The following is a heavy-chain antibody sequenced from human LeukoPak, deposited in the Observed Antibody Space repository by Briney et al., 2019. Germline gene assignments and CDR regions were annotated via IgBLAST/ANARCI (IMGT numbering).Heavy chain of an antibody. CDR2: INTDGSST. CDR1: GFTFSSYW. D-gene: IGHD6-13*01. V-gene: IGHV3-74*01. Sequence: GGSLRLSCAASGFTFSSYWMHWVRQAPGKGLVWVSRINTDGSSTSYADSVKGRFTISRDNAKNTLYLQMNSLRAEDTAVYYCARDSSSWYYFDYWGQGTLVTVSS. CDR3: ARDSSSWYYFDY. J-gene: IGHJ4*02.